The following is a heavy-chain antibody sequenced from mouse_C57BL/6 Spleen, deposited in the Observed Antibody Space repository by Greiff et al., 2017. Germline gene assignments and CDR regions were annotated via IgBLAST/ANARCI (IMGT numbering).Heavy chain of an antibody. CDR3: TREGGSYGTFDY. J-gene: IGHJ2*01. V-gene: IGHV5-9-1*02. D-gene: IGHD1-1*02. CDR1: GFTFSSYA. Sequence: EVKLMESGAGLVKPGGSLKLSCAASGFTFSSYAMSWVRQTPEKRLEWVAYISSGGDYIYYADTVKGRFTISRDNARNTLYLQMSSLKSEDTAMYYCTREGGSYGTFDYWGQGTTLTVSS. CDR2: ISSGGDYI.